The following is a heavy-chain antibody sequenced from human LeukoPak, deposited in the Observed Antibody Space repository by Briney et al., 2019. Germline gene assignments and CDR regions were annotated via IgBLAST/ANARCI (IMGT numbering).Heavy chain of an antibody. CDR1: VFTFSSYG. CDR3: KTAYEIQGAFDI. V-gene: IGHV3-30*03. CDR2: ISYDGSNK. D-gene: IGHD3-9*01. Sequence: SLRLSGAASVFTFSSYGMHTVLQAPCTGMECVAVISYDGSNKYYADSMKGRFTISRDNSKNTLYLQMNSLRAEDIFFFKQKTAYEIQGAFDIWGQGTMVTVSS. J-gene: IGHJ3*02.